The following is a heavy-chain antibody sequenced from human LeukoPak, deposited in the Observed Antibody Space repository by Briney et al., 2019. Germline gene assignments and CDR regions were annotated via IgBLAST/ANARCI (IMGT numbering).Heavy chain of an antibody. Sequence: SETLSLTCTVSGGSFSTYYWSWIRQPPGKGLEWIGYINYSGSTNYNPSLKSRVTISVDTSKNQFSLKLSSVTAADTAVYYCARSGYSSGWYSRWGQGTLVTVSS. D-gene: IGHD6-19*01. CDR1: GGSFSTYY. CDR2: INYSGST. J-gene: IGHJ4*02. CDR3: ARSGYSSGWYSR. V-gene: IGHV4-59*12.